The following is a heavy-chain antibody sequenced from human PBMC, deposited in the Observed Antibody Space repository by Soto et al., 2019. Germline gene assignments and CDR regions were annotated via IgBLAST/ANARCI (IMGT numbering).Heavy chain of an antibody. CDR3: ASRVYDDVDV. V-gene: IGHV1-46*01. J-gene: IGHJ6*02. CDR1: GFTSTRYS. D-gene: IGHD3-16*01. CDR2: INPNTGGT. Sequence: QVQLVQSGAEVMKPGASVKVSCKASGFTSTRYSVHWVRQAPGQGPEWMGRINPNTGGTNYAQEVQRRVTLTSDTSTTTVYMDLSSLRSEDTAVYYCASRVYDDVDVWGQGNTVTVS.